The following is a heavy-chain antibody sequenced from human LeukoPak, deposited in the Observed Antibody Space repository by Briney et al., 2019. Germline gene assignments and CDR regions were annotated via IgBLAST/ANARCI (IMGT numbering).Heavy chain of an antibody. D-gene: IGHD6-13*01. J-gene: IGHJ4*02. CDR3: ARSSSWKPKNFDY. CDR1: GFSVSNDY. CDR2: IHTDGTT. Sequence: GGSLRLSCAASGFSVSNDYMSWVRQAPGKGLEWVSVIHTDGTTYYADSVKGRFTISRDNAENSLYLQMNSLRAEDTALYYCARSSSWKPKNFDYWGQGTLVTVSS. V-gene: IGHV3-53*01.